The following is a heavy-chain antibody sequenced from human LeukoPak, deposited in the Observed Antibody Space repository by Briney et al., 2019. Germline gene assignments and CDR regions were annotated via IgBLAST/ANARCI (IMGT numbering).Heavy chain of an antibody. CDR1: GLTFNHYV. Sequence: GGSLRLSCATSGLTFNHYVLNLVRQAPGKGLEWVAVIWSDGTNSFYGDPVKGRFTISRDNFQRTVDLQMNSLRAEDTAVYYCAKDAQRGFDYSNSLDKWGQGTLVTVSS. CDR2: IWSDGTNS. D-gene: IGHD4-11*01. V-gene: IGHV3-33*06. J-gene: IGHJ4*02. CDR3: AKDAQRGFDYSNSLDK.